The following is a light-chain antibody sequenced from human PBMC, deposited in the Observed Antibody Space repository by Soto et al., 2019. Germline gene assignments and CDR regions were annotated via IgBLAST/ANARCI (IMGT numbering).Light chain of an antibody. CDR3: SSYAGSNNYV. Sequence: QSVLTQPASVSGSPGQSVAISCTGTSSDVAAYNFVSWYQQHPGKAPKLMVFDVSNRPSGVPDRFSGSKSGNTASLTVSGLQAEDEADYYCSSYAGSNNYVFGTGTKVTVL. V-gene: IGLV2-8*01. CDR1: SSDVAAYNF. J-gene: IGLJ1*01. CDR2: DVS.